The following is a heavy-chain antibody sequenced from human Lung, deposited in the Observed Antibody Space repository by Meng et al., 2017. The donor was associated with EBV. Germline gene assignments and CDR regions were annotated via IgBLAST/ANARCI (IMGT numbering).Heavy chain of an antibody. D-gene: IGHD6-13*01. J-gene: IGHJ4*02. CDR2: IYTSGST. Sequence: QVHLQESGPGLVKPSETLSLTCTVSGGSFNNYYWSWIRQPAGKGLEWIGRIYTSGSTNYNPSLKSRVTMSEDTSKNQLSLKVNSVTAADTAVYYCARSSKWHEMWYWGQGTLVTVSS. CDR1: GGSFNNYY. CDR3: ARSSKWHEMWY. V-gene: IGHV4-4*07.